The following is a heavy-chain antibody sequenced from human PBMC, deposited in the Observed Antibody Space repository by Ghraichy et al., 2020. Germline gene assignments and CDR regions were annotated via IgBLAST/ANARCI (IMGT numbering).Heavy chain of an antibody. J-gene: IGHJ4*02. V-gene: IGHV4-34*01. Sequence: SETLSLTCAVYGGSFSGYYWSWIRQPPGKGLEWIGEINLSGSTNYNPSLKSRVTISVDTSKNQFSLKLSSVTAADTAVYYCARALVGTNYGDLDYWGQGTLVTVSS. D-gene: IGHD4-17*01. CDR2: INLSGST. CDR1: GGSFSGYY. CDR3: ARALVGTNYGDLDY.